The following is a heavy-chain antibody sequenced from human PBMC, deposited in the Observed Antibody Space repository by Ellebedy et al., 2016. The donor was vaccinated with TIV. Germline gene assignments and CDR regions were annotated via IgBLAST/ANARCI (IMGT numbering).Heavy chain of an antibody. CDR2: IYYSGST. CDR1: AGSISSGAFY. CDR3: PRDEGGSGSLSY. J-gene: IGHJ4*02. V-gene: IGHV4-31*03. D-gene: IGHD3-10*01. Sequence: MPSETLSLTCTVSAGSISSGAFYWTWIRQQPGKGLEWIGNIYYSGSTYYNPSLKSRVTISLDTSKNQFSLRLSSVTPADKAVYYCPRDEGGSGSLSYWGQGTLVTVSS.